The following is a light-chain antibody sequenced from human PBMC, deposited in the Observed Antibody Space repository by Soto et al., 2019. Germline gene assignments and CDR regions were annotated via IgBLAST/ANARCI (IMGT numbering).Light chain of an antibody. CDR1: QSVSSN. Sequence: EIVMTQSPATLSVSPGERATLSCRASQSVSSNLAWYQQKPGQTPRLLIYGASTRATGIPARFSGSGSAGTGFTLTISSLQSEDFAVYYCQQYNDWPPYTFGQGTTLEIK. CDR3: QQYNDWPPYT. CDR2: GAS. V-gene: IGKV3-15*01. J-gene: IGKJ2*01.